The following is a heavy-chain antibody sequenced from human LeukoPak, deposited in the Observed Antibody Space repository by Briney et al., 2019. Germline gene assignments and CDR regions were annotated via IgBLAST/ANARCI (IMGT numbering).Heavy chain of an antibody. CDR3: ASGAITMVRGVQTGLDY. V-gene: IGHV7-4-1*02. CDR1: GYTFTSYA. D-gene: IGHD3-10*01. Sequence: GASVKVSCKASGYTFTSYAMNWVRQAPGQGLEWMGWINTNTGNPTYAQGFTGRFVFSLDTSVSTAYLQISSLKAEDTAVYYCASGAITMVRGVQTGLDYWGQGTLVTVSS. CDR2: INTNTGNP. J-gene: IGHJ4*02.